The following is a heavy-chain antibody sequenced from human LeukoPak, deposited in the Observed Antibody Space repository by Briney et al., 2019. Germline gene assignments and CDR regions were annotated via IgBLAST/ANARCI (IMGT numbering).Heavy chain of an antibody. CDR1: GGSISSYY. CDR3: ARSPDRYYWFDP. Sequence: SETLSLTCTVSGGSISSYYWSWIRQPPGKGLEWIGYIYYSGSTNYNPSLKSRVTISVDTSKNQFSLKLCSVTAADTAVYYCARSPDRYYWFDPWGQGTLVTVSS. D-gene: IGHD2-15*01. V-gene: IGHV4-59*01. J-gene: IGHJ5*02. CDR2: IYYSGST.